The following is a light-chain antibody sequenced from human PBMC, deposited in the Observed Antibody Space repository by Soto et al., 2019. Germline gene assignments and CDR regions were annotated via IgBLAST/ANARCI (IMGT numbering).Light chain of an antibody. J-gene: IGLJ1*01. V-gene: IGLV1-44*01. Sequence: QSVLTQPPSASGTPGQTVTVSCSGSSSNFGSYTVNWYQQLPGTAPKLVIYSNHQRPSGVPDRFSGSNSGTSASLAISGLQSEDEADYYCAAWDDSLNGSVFGSGTKLTVL. CDR2: SNH. CDR1: SSNFGSYT. CDR3: AAWDDSLNGSV.